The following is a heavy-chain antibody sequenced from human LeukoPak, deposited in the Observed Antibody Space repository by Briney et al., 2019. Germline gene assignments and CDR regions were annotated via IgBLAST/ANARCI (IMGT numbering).Heavy chain of an antibody. CDR2: INPNSGGT. CDR1: GYTFTDYY. D-gene: IGHD6-13*01. J-gene: IGHJ4*02. V-gene: IGHV1-2*02. CDR3: ARVGHSSGWYSDY. Sequence: ASVKVSCKASGYTFTDYYLHWVRQAPGQGLEWMGWINPNSGGTNYARKFQGRVTMTRDTSISTAYMELSRLRSDDTALYYCARVGHSSGWYSDYWGQGTLVTVSS.